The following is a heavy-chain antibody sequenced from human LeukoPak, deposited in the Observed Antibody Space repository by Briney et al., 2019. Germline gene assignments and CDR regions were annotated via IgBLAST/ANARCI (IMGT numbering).Heavy chain of an antibody. CDR1: GFTFNRCW. CDR2: INPDGRDP. J-gene: IGHJ1*01. Sequence: PGGSLRPSCVVSGFTFNRCWMNWVRQAPGKGLEWVAHINPDGRDPSYFDSVKGRFTISTDNAQTSMYLQMNSLRVEDTAVYYCTSWGATPAESFQRWGQGTLVTVSS. D-gene: IGHD7-27*01. V-gene: IGHV3-7*01. CDR3: TSWGATPAESFQR.